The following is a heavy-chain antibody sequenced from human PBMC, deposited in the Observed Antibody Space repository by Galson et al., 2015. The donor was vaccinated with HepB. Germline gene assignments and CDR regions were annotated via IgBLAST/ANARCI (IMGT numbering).Heavy chain of an antibody. V-gene: IGHV1-24*01. CDR2: FDPEDGET. Sequence: KVSCKASGGTFSSYAISWVRQAPGQGLEWMGGFDPEDGETIYAQKFQGRVTMTEDTSTDTAYMELSSLRSEDTAVYYCATVSSSWCDDWGQGTLVTVSS. D-gene: IGHD6-13*01. CDR3: ATVSSSWCDD. CDR1: GGTFSSYA. J-gene: IGHJ5*02.